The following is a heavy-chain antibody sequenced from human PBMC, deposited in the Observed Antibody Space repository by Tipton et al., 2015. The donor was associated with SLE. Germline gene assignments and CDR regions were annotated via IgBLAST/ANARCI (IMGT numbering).Heavy chain of an antibody. V-gene: IGHV4-61*10. CDR3: ARDDLTVGAFDI. D-gene: IGHD4-11*01. CDR2: INHSGST. J-gene: IGHJ3*02. CDR1: GGSISSGSYY. Sequence: LRLSCTVSGGSISSGSYYWSWIRQPAGKGLEWIGEINHSGSTNYNPSLKSRVTISVDTSKNQFSLKLSSVTAADTAVYYCARDDLTVGAFDIWGQGTMVTVSS.